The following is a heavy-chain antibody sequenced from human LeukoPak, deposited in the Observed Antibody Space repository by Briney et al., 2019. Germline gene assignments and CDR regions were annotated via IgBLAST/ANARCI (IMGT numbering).Heavy chain of an antibody. CDR3: ATDPSYQLLSADDAFDI. V-gene: IGHV3-11*06. Sequence: GGSLRLSCAASGFTFSDYYMSWVRQAPGKGLEWVSYISSSSSHTNYADSVKGRFTISRDNAKTSLYLQMNSLRAEDTAVYYCATDPSYQLLSADDAFDIWGQGTMVTVSS. CDR1: GFTFSDYY. D-gene: IGHD2-2*01. J-gene: IGHJ3*02. CDR2: ISSSSSHT.